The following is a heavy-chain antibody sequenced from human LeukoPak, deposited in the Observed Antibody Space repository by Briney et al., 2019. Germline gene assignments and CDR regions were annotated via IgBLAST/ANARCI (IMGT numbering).Heavy chain of an antibody. Sequence: SETLSLTCAVSGYSISSGSYWGWIRPPPGKGLEWIGSIFRNGDTHYNPSLKSRLTLSVATSRNQFSLELTSVTAADTAIYYCARQRTSGSYSAYYFDSWGRGALVTVSS. D-gene: IGHD3-10*01. CDR3: ARQRTSGSYSAYYFDS. CDR2: IFRNGDT. V-gene: IGHV4-38-2*01. J-gene: IGHJ4*02. CDR1: GYSISSGSY.